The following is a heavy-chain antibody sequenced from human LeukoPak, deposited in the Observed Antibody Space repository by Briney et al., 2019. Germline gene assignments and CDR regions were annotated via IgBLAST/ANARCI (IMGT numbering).Heavy chain of an antibody. CDR3: ALHYTDSSGNQNWFDP. CDR1: GYSITTVYY. J-gene: IGHJ5*02. V-gene: IGHV4-38-2*01. D-gene: IGHD3-22*01. Sequence: SETLSPTCAVSGYSITTVYYWGWIRQPPGKGLEWIGSIHHSGNTYYKSSLKSRLTISVDTSKNQFSLKLSSVTAADTAVYYCALHYTDSSGNQNWFDPWGQGTLVTVSS. CDR2: IHHSGNT.